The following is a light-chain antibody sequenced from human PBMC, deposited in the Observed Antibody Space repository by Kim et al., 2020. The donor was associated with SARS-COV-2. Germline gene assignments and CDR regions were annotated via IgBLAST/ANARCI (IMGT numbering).Light chain of an antibody. CDR1: QSVNRY. V-gene: IGKV1-39*01. J-gene: IGKJ4*01. Sequence: ASVGDRVTITCRASQSVNRYLNWYQQREAKAPKLLVYLASTLQSGVPSRFSGSGSGTDFTLTISSLQPEDSGTYYCHQTNSLPFSFGGGTKVDIK. CDR2: LAS. CDR3: HQTNSLPFS.